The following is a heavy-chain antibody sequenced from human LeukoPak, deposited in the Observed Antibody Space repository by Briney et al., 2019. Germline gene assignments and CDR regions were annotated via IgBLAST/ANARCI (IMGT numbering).Heavy chain of an antibody. J-gene: IGHJ6*02. D-gene: IGHD2-15*01. CDR3: ARVEVAVSAYQYYGMDV. Sequence: GGSLRLSCAASGFTFSSYWMSWVRQAPGKGLEWVANIKQDGSEKYYVDSVKGRFTISRDNAKNSLYLQMNSLRAEDTAVYYCARVEVAVSAYQYYGMDVWGQGTSVTVSS. CDR2: IKQDGSEK. V-gene: IGHV3-7*01. CDR1: GFTFSSYW.